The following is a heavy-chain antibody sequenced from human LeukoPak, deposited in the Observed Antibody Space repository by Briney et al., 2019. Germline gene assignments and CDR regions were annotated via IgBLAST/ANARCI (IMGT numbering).Heavy chain of an antibody. CDR3: ARDGIAAAVTLPFDY. CDR2: ISAYKGNT. D-gene: IGHD6-13*01. V-gene: IGHV1-18*01. CDR1: GYTFTNYG. Sequence: ASVTVSCKASGYTFTNYGITWVRQAPGQGGEWMGWISAYKGNTNYAQKLQGSLPLTTDTSTTTAYMELRSLSSDDTAVYYCARDGIAAAVTLPFDYWGQGTLVTVSS. J-gene: IGHJ4*02.